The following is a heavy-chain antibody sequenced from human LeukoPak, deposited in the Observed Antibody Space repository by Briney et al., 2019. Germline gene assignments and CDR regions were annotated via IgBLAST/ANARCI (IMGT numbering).Heavy chain of an antibody. CDR2: IYHSGST. CDR1: GGSISSGGYS. Sequence: SETLSLTCAVSGGSISSGGYSWSWIRQPPGKGLEWIGYIYHSGSTYYNPSLKSRFTISVDRSKTPFSLKLRYVTAADTAVYYCARTYYDYVWGSYRSRSGLWYFDLWGRGTLVTVSS. D-gene: IGHD3-16*02. J-gene: IGHJ2*01. V-gene: IGHV4-30-2*01. CDR3: ARTYYDYVWGSYRSRSGLWYFDL.